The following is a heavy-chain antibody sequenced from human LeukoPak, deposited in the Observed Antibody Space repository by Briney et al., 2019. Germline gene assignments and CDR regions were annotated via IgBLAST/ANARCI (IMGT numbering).Heavy chain of an antibody. J-gene: IGHJ4*02. CDR3: ARLDCSGGSCYSTPFDY. CDR2: IDPSDSYT. V-gene: IGHV5-10-1*01. Sequence: GESLKISCKGSGYSFTSYWISWVRQMPGKGLEWMGRIDPSDSYTNYSPSSQGHVTISADKSISTAYLQWSSLKASDTAMYYCARLDCSGGSCYSTPFDYWGQGTLVTVSS. D-gene: IGHD2-15*01. CDR1: GYSFTSYW.